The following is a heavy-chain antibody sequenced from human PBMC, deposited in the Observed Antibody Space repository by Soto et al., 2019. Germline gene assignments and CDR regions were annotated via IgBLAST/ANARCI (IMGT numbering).Heavy chain of an antibody. V-gene: IGHV3-15*07. J-gene: IGHJ6*02. Sequence: GGSLRLSCAASGFTFSNAWMNWVRQAPGKGLEWVGRIKSKTDGGTTDYAAPVKGRFTISRDDSKNTLYLQMNSLKTEDTAVYYCTTDHLNYYDSSGYYHYYYYGMDVWGQGTTVTVSS. CDR2: IKSKTDGGTT. D-gene: IGHD3-22*01. CDR3: TTDHLNYYDSSGYYHYYYYGMDV. CDR1: GFTFSNAW.